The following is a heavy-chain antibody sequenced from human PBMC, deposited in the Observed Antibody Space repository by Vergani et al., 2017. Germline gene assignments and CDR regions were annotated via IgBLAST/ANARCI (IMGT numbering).Heavy chain of an antibody. D-gene: IGHD2-2*01. V-gene: IGHV3-30*18. CDR1: GFTFTSYA. J-gene: IGHJ4*02. CDR3: VKDLKPMFDH. Sequence: QVQLVESGGGVVQPGRSLRLSCVASGFTFTSYAMHWVRQAPGKGLEWVAFISKDGSDKVYASSVRGRFTISRDDSKNTVYLQMSSLRPEDTAVYYCVKDLKPMFDHWGQGALVSVSS. CDR2: ISKDGSDK.